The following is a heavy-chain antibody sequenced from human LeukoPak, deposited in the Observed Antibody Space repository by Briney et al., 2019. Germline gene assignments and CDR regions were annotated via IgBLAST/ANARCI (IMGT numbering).Heavy chain of an antibody. J-gene: IGHJ4*02. Sequence: ASVKVSCRASEYTFTDYFLHWVRQAPGQGLEWMAWIDPHGGGTNYAQKFQGRVTMTTDTSTSTAYMELRSLRSDDTAVYYCARDFWGSMTATPFDYWSQGTLVTVSS. CDR3: ARDFWGSMTATPFDY. V-gene: IGHV1-2*02. CDR2: IDPHGGGT. CDR1: EYTFTDYF. D-gene: IGHD2/OR15-2a*01.